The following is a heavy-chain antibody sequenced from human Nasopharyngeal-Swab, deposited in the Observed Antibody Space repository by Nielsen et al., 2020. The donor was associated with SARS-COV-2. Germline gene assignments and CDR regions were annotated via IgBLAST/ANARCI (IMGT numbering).Heavy chain of an antibody. CDR2: VFYTGSA. D-gene: IGHD4-17*01. CDR3: ARDGENYGDPFDY. Sequence: SETLSLTCTVSGASISRGDYFWSWIRQPPGKGLEWIGYVFYTGSAYYNLSLQSRISISVDTSKSQFSLELRSVTAADTAVYYCARDGENYGDPFDYWGQGILVTVSS. V-gene: IGHV4-30-4*08. CDR1: GASISRGDYF. J-gene: IGHJ4*02.